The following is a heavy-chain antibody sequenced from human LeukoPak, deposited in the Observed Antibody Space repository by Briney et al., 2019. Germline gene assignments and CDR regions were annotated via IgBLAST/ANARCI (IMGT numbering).Heavy chain of an antibody. Sequence: SETLSLTCTVSGASFNSYYWSWLRQPAGKGLEWIGRIHTSGSTDYSPSLQSRVTISIDTSQKQFSLNLSPVTAADTPVYYCARDIVYLTVEDYGWGQGTLVTVSS. CDR2: IHTSGST. J-gene: IGHJ4*02. CDR3: ARDIVYLTVEDYG. V-gene: IGHV4-4*07. D-gene: IGHD4-17*01. CDR1: GASFNSYY.